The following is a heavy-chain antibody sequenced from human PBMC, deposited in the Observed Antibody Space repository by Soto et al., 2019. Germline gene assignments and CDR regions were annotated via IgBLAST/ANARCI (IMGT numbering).Heavy chain of an antibody. V-gene: IGHV4-59*01. CDR2: LYNTGST. CDR3: ARLRFGSIGAFDI. D-gene: IGHD3-3*01. Sequence: TSETLSLTCRVSGASISRYYWSWIRQSPGKGLEWIGYLYNTGSTIYNPSLKSRVTISVDTSKNQFSLKLSSVTAADTAVYYCARLRFGSIGAFDIWGQGTMVTVSS. J-gene: IGHJ3*02. CDR1: GASISRYY.